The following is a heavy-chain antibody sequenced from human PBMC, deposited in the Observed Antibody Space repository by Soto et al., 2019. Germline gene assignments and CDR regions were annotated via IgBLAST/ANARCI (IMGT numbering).Heavy chain of an antibody. Sequence: QVQLVQSGAEVQKPGSSVKVSCEASGGTFSSYAFNWVRQAPGQGLQWMGGIIPVSATTYYAQKFQGRVTITADKFTSTAYMELSSLRSEDTAVYFCAIGYTTGWYTSFDFWGQGTLVTVSS. D-gene: IGHD6-19*01. J-gene: IGHJ4*02. V-gene: IGHV1-69*06. CDR2: IIPVSATT. CDR3: AIGYTTGWYTSFDF. CDR1: GGTFSSYA.